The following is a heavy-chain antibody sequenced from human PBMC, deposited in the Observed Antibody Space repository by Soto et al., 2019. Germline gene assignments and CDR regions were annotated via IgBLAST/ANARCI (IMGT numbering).Heavy chain of an antibody. D-gene: IGHD6-19*01. CDR3: ARAGGLGAVAVDY. Sequence: SETLSLTCAVSGYSISSSNWWGWIRQPPGKGLEWIGYIYYSGTTYYNPSLKSRVTMSVDRSKNQFSLKLTSVTAADTAVYYCARAGGLGAVAVDYWGQGTLVTVSS. V-gene: IGHV4-28*03. CDR1: GYSISSSNW. CDR2: IYYSGTT. J-gene: IGHJ4*02.